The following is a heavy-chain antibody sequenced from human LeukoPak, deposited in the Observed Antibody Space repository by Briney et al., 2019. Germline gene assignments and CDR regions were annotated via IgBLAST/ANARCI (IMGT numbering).Heavy chain of an antibody. CDR3: ARDPTVTSPFDY. D-gene: IGHD4-11*01. V-gene: IGHV1-18*01. J-gene: IGHJ4*02. Sequence: ASVKVSCKASGYTFTSYGISWVRQAPGQGLEGMGWISAYNGNTNYAQKLQGRVTMTTDTSTSTAYMELRSLRSDDTAVYYCARDPTVTSPFDYWGQGTLVTVSS. CDR2: ISAYNGNT. CDR1: GYTFTSYG.